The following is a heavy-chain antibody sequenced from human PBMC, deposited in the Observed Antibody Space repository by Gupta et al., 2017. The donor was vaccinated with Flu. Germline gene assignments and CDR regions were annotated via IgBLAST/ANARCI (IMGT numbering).Heavy chain of an antibody. D-gene: IGHD3-22*01. CDR1: GGSFSGYY. CDR2: INHSGST. CDR3: AREPVVVTLDYYYYGMDV. V-gene: IGHV4-34*01. Sequence: QVQLQQWGAGLLKPSETLSLTCAVYGGSFSGYYWSWLRQPPGKGLEWIGEINHSGSTNYNPSLKSRVTISVDTSKNQFSLKLSSVTAADTAVYYCAREPVVVTLDYYYYGMDVWGQGTTVTGSS. J-gene: IGHJ6*02.